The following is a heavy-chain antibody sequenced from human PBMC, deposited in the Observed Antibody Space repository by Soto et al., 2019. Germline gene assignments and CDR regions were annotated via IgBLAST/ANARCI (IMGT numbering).Heavy chain of an antibody. V-gene: IGHV3-30*18. CDR1: GFTFSSYG. J-gene: IGHJ4*02. CDR2: ISYDGSNK. CDR3: AKGGHYYDSSGYPLGY. D-gene: IGHD3-22*01. Sequence: GGSLRLSCAASGFTFSSYGMHWVRQAPGKGLEWVAVISYDGSNKYYADSVKGRFTISRDNSKNTLYLQMNSLRAEDTAVYYCAKGGHYYDSSGYPLGYWGQGTLVTVSS.